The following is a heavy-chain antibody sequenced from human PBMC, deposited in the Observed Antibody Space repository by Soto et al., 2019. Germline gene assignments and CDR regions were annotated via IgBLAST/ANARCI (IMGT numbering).Heavy chain of an antibody. CDR2: INPDGSGE. CDR1: GIRSVSYW. D-gene: IGHD3-10*01. CDR3: ARENWFFDY. Sequence: GGARRLSSAASGIRSVSYWMGWVRQAPGKGLEWVANINPDGSGEYYLDSVKGRFTISRDNAKNSVYLQMNSLVGDDTAVYYCARENWFFDYWGQGT. V-gene: IGHV3-7*01. J-gene: IGHJ4*02.